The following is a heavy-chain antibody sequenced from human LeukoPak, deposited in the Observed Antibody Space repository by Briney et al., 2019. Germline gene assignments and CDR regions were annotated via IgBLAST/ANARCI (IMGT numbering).Heavy chain of an antibody. V-gene: IGHV3-73*01. Sequence: GGSLILSCAASGFDFSGFGLHWVRQASGKGLEWLGRIRSRVNSYVTAYAVSVNGRFTVSRDDSKNTAYLQMNSLKTDDTAVYYCTRHSDRYCSGAGCYVYYFYGLDVWGQGTTVTVSS. D-gene: IGHD2-15*01. CDR3: TRHSDRYCSGAGCYVYYFYGLDV. CDR2: IRSRVNSYVT. J-gene: IGHJ6*02. CDR1: GFDFSGFG.